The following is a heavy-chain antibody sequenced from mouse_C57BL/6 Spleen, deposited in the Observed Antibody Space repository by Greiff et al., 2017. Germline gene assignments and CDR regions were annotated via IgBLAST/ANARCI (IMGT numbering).Heavy chain of an antibody. J-gene: IGHJ1*03. Sequence: VQLQQSGPELVKPGASVKMSCKASGYTFTDYNMHWVKQSHGKSLEWIGYINPNNGGTSYNQKFKGKATLTVNKSSSTAYMELRSLTSEDSAVYYCATGYDGYHWYFDVWGTGTTVTVSS. CDR3: ATGYDGYHWYFDV. CDR2: INPNNGGT. CDR1: GYTFTDYN. V-gene: IGHV1-22*01. D-gene: IGHD2-3*01.